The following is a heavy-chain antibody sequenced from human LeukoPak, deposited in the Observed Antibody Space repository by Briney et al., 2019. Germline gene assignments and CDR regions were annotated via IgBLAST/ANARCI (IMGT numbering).Heavy chain of an antibody. CDR2: ISAYNGNT. Sequence: ASVKVSCKASGHTFTSYGISWVRQAPGQGLEWMGWISAYNGNTNYAQKLQGRVTMTTDTSTSTAYMELRSLRSDDTAVYYCASTGYSHYYYGMDVWGQGATVTVSS. CDR3: ASTGYSHYYYGMDV. J-gene: IGHJ6*02. CDR1: GHTFTSYG. D-gene: IGHD3-9*01. V-gene: IGHV1-18*01.